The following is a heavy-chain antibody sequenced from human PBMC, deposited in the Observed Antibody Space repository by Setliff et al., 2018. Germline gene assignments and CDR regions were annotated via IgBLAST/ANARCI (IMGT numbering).Heavy chain of an antibody. Sequence: LSLTCTVSGASISSGTYYWGWIRQPPGKGLEWIGRIHYLGTTYSNASLAGRLTMSVDTSKNQFSLRLTSVTAADTAVYYCARTGTYRYFDHWGQGTLVTVSS. CDR3: ARTGTYRYFDH. CDR2: IHYLGTT. J-gene: IGHJ4*02. D-gene: IGHD1-1*01. V-gene: IGHV4-39*01. CDR1: GASISSGTYY.